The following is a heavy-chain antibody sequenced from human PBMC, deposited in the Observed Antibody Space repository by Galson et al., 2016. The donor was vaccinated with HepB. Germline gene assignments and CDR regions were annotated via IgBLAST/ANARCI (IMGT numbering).Heavy chain of an antibody. CDR2: IRSRSSTI. CDR3: ARDGSSQFSSNWYVAFDI. D-gene: IGHD6-13*01. V-gene: IGHV3-48*02. Sequence: SLRLSCAASGFTFTDAWMNWVRQGPGKGLEWVSHIRSRSSTIYYADSVRGRFTISRDNTKNSLYLQMNSLRDEDTAVYYCARDGSSQFSSNWYVAFDIWGQGTVVTVSS. CDR1: GFTFTDAW. J-gene: IGHJ3*02.